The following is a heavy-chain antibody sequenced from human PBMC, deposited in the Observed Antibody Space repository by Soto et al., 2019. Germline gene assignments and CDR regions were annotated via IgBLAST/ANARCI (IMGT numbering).Heavy chain of an antibody. Sequence: EVQLLESGGGLVQPGGSLRLSCVASGLSFSNYGMSWGRQDTGKGLVWVSGISGRGGSTSYADSVKGRFTVSRDSSKSTLYLQMNSLRTDDTAVYYCAKDRYCSSISCYAGFDYWGQGALVTVSS. V-gene: IGHV3-23*01. CDR1: GLSFSNYG. J-gene: IGHJ4*02. CDR3: AKDRYCSSISCYAGFDY. CDR2: ISGRGGST. D-gene: IGHD2-2*01.